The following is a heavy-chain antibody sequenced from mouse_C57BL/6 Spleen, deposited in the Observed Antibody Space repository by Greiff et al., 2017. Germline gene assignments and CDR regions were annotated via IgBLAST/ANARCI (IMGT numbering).Heavy chain of an antibody. CDR1: GYTFTDYA. CDR2: ISTYYGDA. CDR3: ARGSIYYYGSSYPYYAMDY. D-gene: IGHD1-1*01. Sequence: QVQLQQSGPELVRPGVSVKISCKGSGYTFTDYAMHWVKQSHAKSLEWIGVISTYYGDASYNQKFKDKATMTVDKAARTAYMELARLTSEDSAVYYCARGSIYYYGSSYPYYAMDYWGQGTSVTVSS. J-gene: IGHJ4*01. V-gene: IGHV1-67*01.